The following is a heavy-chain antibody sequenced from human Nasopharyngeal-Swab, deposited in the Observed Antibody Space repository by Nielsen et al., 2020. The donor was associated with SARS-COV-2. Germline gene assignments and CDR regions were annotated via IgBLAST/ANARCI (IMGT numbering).Heavy chain of an antibody. D-gene: IGHD3-10*01. CDR1: GFTFSSYW. J-gene: IGHJ4*02. CDR3: ARDGVARLFDY. CDR2: ISSSSSYI. Sequence: GGSLRLSCAASGFTFSSYWMNWVRQAPGKGLEWVSSISSSSSYIYYADSVKGRFTISRDNAKNSLYLQMNSLRAEDTAVYYCARDGVARLFDYWGQGTLVTVSS. V-gene: IGHV3-21*01.